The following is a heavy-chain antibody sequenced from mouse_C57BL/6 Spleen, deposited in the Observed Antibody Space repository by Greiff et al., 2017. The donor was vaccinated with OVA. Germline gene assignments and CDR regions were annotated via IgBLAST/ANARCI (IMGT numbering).Heavy chain of an antibody. V-gene: IGHV1-50*01. J-gene: IGHJ3*01. Sequence: VKLQQPGAELVKPGASVKLSCKASGYTFTSYWMQWVKQRPGQGLEWIGEIDPSDSYTNYNQKFKGKATLTVDTSSSTAYMQLSSLTSEDSAVYYCARGDYGNSWFAYWGQGTLVTVSA. D-gene: IGHD2-1*01. CDR3: ARGDYGNSWFAY. CDR1: GYTFTSYW. CDR2: IDPSDSYT.